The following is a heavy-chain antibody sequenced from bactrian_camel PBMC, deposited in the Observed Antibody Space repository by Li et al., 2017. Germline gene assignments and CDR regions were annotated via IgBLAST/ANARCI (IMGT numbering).Heavy chain of an antibody. Sequence: QLVESGGGSVSAGGSLRLSCTASEFTYSRTWLGWFRQGTGEEREGVAAIYHGGGTTAYADSVKGRFTITKDKAKDTVYLQMNSLKPEDTAMYYCAAELRPDYVLQARNILRPIGYNRWGRGTQVTVS. V-gene: IGHV3S25*01. CDR1: EFTYSRTW. D-gene: IGHD4*01. J-gene: IGHJ4*01. CDR3: AAELRPDYVLQARNILRPIGYNR. CDR2: IYHGGGTT.